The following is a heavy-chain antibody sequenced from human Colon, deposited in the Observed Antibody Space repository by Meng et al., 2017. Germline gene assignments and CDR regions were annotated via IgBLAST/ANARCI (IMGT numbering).Heavy chain of an antibody. CDR2: INHSGST. V-gene: IGHV4-34*01. CDR3: ARERLSSGWYGGRWFDP. Sequence: QVQFKRWGAGLLKPSASPSLTCAVYGGSFSGYYWSWIRQPPGKGLGWIGEINHSGSTNYNPSLKSRVTISVDTSKNQFSLKLSSVTAADTAVYYCARERLSSGWYGGRWFDPWGQGTLVTVSS. J-gene: IGHJ5*02. CDR1: GGSFSGYY. D-gene: IGHD6-19*01.